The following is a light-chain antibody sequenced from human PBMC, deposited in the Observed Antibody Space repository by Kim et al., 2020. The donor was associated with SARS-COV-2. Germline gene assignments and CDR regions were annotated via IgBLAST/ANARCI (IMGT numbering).Light chain of an antibody. V-gene: IGLV10-54*01. CDR3: SAWDSSLSAWV. CDR2: RNN. CDR1: SNDVGNEV. J-gene: IGLJ3*02. Sequence: QTATLNCTGTSNDVGNEVATWMQQKQGHPPKRLSSRNNNRPSGISERFSASRSGDTASLTITGLQPEDEADYYCSAWDSSLSAWVFGGGTQLTVL.